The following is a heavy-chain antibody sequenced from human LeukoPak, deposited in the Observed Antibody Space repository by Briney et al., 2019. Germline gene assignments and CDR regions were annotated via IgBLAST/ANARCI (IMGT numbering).Heavy chain of an antibody. CDR1: GYTFTTYG. D-gene: IGHD6-13*01. V-gene: IGHV1-18*01. Sequence: ASVKVSCKASGYTFTTYGISWVRQAPGEGLGWMGWISPYNANTKYAQNLQGRVTLTTDTSTSTAYMELRSLRSDDTAVYYCARDRKDSSSWYDAYYYYYYMDVWGKGTTVTVSS. CDR3: ARDRKDSSSWYDAYYYYYYMDV. CDR2: ISPYNANT. J-gene: IGHJ6*03.